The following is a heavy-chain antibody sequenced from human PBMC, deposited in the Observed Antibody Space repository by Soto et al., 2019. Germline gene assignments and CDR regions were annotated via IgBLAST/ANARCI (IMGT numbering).Heavy chain of an antibody. J-gene: IGHJ4*02. Sequence: GGALRLSCAASGFIFSDYGMNWVRQAPGKGLEWISFIKRESTSYADSVKGRFIVSRDSAKHSLYLQMNSLRDEDTAVYYCARDKDYGFDYWGQGTLVTVSS. CDR3: ARDKDYGFDY. D-gene: IGHD4-17*01. V-gene: IGHV3-21*01. CDR1: GFIFSDYG. CDR2: IKREST.